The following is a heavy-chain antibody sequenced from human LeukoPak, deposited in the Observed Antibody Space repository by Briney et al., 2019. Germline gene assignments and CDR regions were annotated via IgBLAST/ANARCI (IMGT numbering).Heavy chain of an antibody. CDR1: GGSISSSSYY. CDR2: IYYSGST. CDR3: ARHVENSYGSYYFDY. J-gene: IGHJ4*02. Sequence: PSETLSLTCTVSGGSISSSSYYWGWIRQPPGKRLEWIGSIYYSGSTYYNPSLKSRVTISVDTSKNQFSLKLSSVTAADTAVYYCARHVENSYGSYYFDYWGQGTLVTVSS. V-gene: IGHV4-39*01. D-gene: IGHD5-18*01.